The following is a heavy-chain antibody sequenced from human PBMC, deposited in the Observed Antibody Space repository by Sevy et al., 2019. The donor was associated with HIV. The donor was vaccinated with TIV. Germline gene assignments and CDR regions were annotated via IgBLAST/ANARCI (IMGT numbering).Heavy chain of an antibody. CDR1: GFTFSSYW. D-gene: IGHD3-16*01. V-gene: IGHV3-7*01. CDR2: IKQDGSEK. J-gene: IGHJ4*02. Sequence: GGSLRLSCAASGFTFSSYWMSWVRQAPGKGLEWVANIKQDGSEKNYVDFLKGRFTISRDNAKNSLYLQMNGLRADDTAVYYCARDGVMGGYWGQGTLVTVSS. CDR3: ARDGVMGGY.